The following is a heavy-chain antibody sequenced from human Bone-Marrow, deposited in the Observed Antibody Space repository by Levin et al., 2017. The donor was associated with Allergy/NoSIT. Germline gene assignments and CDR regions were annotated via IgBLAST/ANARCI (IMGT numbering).Heavy chain of an antibody. V-gene: IGHV3-13*01. D-gene: IGHD3-10*01. CDR1: GFTFNNYD. CDR3: ARGRGSGSYWGPIEY. CDR2: IGTAADT. Sequence: QPGGSLRLSCAASGFTFNNYDFHWVRQATGKGLEWVSAIGTAADTYYCDSVKGRFTISRENAKNSLYLQMNNLKAGDTAVYYCARGRGSGSYWGPIEYWGQGILVTVSS. J-gene: IGHJ4*02.